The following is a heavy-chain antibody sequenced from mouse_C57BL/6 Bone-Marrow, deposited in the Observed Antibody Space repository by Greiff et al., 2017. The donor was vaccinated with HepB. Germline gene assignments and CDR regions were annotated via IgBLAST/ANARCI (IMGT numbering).Heavy chain of an antibody. CDR3: ARRKRRLRDYAMDY. Sequence: EVMLVESGGDLVKPGGSLKLSCAASGFTFSSYGMSWVRQTPDKRLEWVATISSGGSYTYYPDSVKGRFTISRDNAKNTLYLQMSSLKSEDTAMYYCARRKRRLRDYAMDYWGQGTSVTVSS. CDR1: GFTFSSYG. J-gene: IGHJ4*01. V-gene: IGHV5-6*02. CDR2: ISSGGSYT. D-gene: IGHD3-2*02.